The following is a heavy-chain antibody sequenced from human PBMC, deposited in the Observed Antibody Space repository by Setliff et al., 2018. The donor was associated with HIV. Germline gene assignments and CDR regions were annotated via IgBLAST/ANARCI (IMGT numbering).Heavy chain of an antibody. V-gene: IGHV4-61*01. J-gene: IGHJ4*02. Sequence: SETLSLTCSVSGGSVGSGSYYWSWIRQSPGKGLEWLGYVYYSGSTTYNPSLKSRVTMSIDTSKNQFSLKLRSVTAADTAVYYCARDPPGYGDSNDYWGQGTLVTVSS. CDR3: ARDPPGYGDSNDY. CDR2: VYYSGST. D-gene: IGHD4-17*01. CDR1: GGSVGSGSYY.